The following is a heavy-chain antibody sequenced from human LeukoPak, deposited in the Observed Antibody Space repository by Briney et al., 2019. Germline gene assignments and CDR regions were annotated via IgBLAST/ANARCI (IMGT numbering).Heavy chain of an antibody. J-gene: IGHJ4*02. V-gene: IGHV4-4*02. Sequence: SGTLSLTCAVSGGSISSSNWWSWVRQPPGKGLEWIGSIYYSGSTYYNPSLKSRVTISVDTSKNQFSLKLSSVTAADTAVYYCARAGQLWLLGYWGQGTLVTVSS. D-gene: IGHD5-18*01. CDR3: ARAGQLWLLGY. CDR1: GGSISSSNW. CDR2: IYYSGST.